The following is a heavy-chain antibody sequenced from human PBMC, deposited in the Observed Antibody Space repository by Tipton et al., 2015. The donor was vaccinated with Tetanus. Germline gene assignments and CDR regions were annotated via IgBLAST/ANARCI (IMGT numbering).Heavy chain of an antibody. J-gene: IGHJ4*02. CDR2: VYHSGAT. CDR3: ARANNDYPKKGPFDY. V-gene: IGHV4-61*08. CDR1: GSSISRSGHY. Sequence: LRLSCTVSGSSISRSGHYWTWIRQPPGKEPEWVGYVYHSGATNYHPSLKSRLATSADTSKNQFSLNLRSVITADTAVYYCARANNDYPKKGPFDYWGQGILVIVSS. D-gene: IGHD5-12*01.